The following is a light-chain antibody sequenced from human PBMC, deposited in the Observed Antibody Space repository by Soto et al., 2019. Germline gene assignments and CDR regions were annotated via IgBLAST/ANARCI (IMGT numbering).Light chain of an antibody. CDR3: SSYTSSSTVL. Sequence: QSALTQPASVSGSPGQSITISCTGTSSDVGGYNYVSWYQQHPGKAPKLMIYDVSNRPSGVSNRLSGSKSGNTASLTISGLHAEDEADYYCSSYTSSSTVLFGGGTKLTV. J-gene: IGLJ2*01. CDR1: SSDVGGYNY. V-gene: IGLV2-14*01. CDR2: DVS.